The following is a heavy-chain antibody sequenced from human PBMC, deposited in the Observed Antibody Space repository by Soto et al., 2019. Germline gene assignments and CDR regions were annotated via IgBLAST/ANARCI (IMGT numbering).Heavy chain of an antibody. D-gene: IGHD4-17*01. CDR1: GYTFTSYD. CDR3: ARPGTTPIGDYVTSDAFDI. Sequence: ASVKVSCKASGYTFTSYDINWVRQATGQGLEWMGWMNPNSGNTGYAQKFKGRVTMTRNTSISTAYIEQSSLRSEDTAVYYCARPGTTPIGDYVTSDAFDIWGQGTMVTVSS. V-gene: IGHV1-8*01. J-gene: IGHJ3*02. CDR2: MNPNSGNT.